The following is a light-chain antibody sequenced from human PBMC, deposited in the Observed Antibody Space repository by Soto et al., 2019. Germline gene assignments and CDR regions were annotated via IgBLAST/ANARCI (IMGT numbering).Light chain of an antibody. Sequence: HSVLTQPPSASGSPGQSVTISCTGTSSDVGGYNSVSWYRQHPGKAPKLMIYEVNKRPSGVPDRFSGSKSGNTASLTVSGLQAEDEADYYCSSYAGSNNFVVFGGGTKLTVL. CDR2: EVN. CDR3: SSYAGSNNFVV. V-gene: IGLV2-8*01. J-gene: IGLJ2*01. CDR1: SSDVGGYNS.